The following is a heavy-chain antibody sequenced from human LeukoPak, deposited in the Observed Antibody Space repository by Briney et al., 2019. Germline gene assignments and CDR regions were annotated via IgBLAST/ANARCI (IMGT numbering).Heavy chain of an antibody. V-gene: IGHV3-74*01. CDR1: GFTFSSHW. Sequence: GGSLRLSCAASGFTFSSHWMHWVRHAPGKGLVWVSRINSDGSSTTYADSVKGRFTISRDDAKNTLYLQMNILRAEDTAMYYCARDLSGAYYPELFDYWGQGTLVTVSS. D-gene: IGHD3-22*01. CDR2: INSDGSST. J-gene: IGHJ4*02. CDR3: ARDLSGAYYPELFDY.